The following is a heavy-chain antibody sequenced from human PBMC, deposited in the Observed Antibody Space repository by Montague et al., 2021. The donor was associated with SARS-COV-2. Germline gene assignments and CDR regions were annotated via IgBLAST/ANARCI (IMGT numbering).Heavy chain of an antibody. Sequence: SETLSLTCAVYGGSFSAYYWSWIRQPPGKGLEWIGEINHSGSTNYSPSLKSRVTISVDTSKSQFSLKLSSVTAADTAVSYCARTDYISSWFGAKKWFDPWGQGTLVTVSS. CDR1: GGSFSAYY. CDR2: INHSGST. CDR3: ARTDYISSWFGAKKWFDP. J-gene: IGHJ5*02. V-gene: IGHV4-34*01. D-gene: IGHD6-13*01.